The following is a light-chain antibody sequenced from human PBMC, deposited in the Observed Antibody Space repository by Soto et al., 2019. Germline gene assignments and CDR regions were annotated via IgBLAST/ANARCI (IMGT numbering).Light chain of an antibody. Sequence: DIQISQYQSSLSASVGDRVTITCRASQSISSCLAWYQQKPGKAPKLLIYKASTLKSGAPSRSSGSGSGTEFTLTISSLQSEDFAVYYCQQYNNWPLSFGQGTNVDIK. CDR1: QSISSC. CDR3: QQYNNWPLS. CDR2: KAS. V-gene: IGKV1-5*03. J-gene: IGKJ1*01.